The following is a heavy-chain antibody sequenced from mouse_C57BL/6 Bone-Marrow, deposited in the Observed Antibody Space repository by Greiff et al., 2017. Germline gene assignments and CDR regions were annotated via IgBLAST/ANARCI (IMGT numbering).Heavy chain of an antibody. Sequence: EVMLVESGGGLVQPGGSMKLSCVASGFTFSNYWMNWVRQSPEKGLEWVAQIRLKSDNYATHYAESVKGRFTISRDDSKSSVYLQMNNLRAEDTGIYYCTALWLRQAMDYWGQGTSVTVSS. CDR3: TALWLRQAMDY. V-gene: IGHV6-3*01. CDR1: GFTFSNYW. J-gene: IGHJ4*01. D-gene: IGHD2-2*01. CDR2: IRLKSDNYAT.